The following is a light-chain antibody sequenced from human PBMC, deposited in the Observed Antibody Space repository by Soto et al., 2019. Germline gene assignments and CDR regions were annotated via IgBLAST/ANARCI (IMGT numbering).Light chain of an antibody. CDR3: QQYATSPQT. J-gene: IGKJ1*01. Sequence: EIVLTQSPGTLSLSPGERATLSCRASQSVSNSYLAWYQQKRGQAPRLLISGASRRATGIPDRFSGSGSGTAFTLSITRLEPEDFAVYYCQQYATSPQTFGQGTKVEIK. V-gene: IGKV3-20*01. CDR1: QSVSNSY. CDR2: GAS.